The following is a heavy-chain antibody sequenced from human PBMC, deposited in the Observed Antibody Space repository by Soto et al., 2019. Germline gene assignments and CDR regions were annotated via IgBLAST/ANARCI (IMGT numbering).Heavy chain of an antibody. CDR3: ARAHYGDYGYGMDV. Sequence: PSETLSLTCAVYGWSFSGYYWSWIRQPPGKKLEWIGEINHSGSTYYNPSLKSRVTISVDRSKNQFSLKLSSVTAADTAVYYCARAHYGDYGYGMDVWGQGTTVTVSS. CDR2: INHSGST. V-gene: IGHV4-34*01. D-gene: IGHD4-17*01. J-gene: IGHJ6*02. CDR1: GWSFSGYY.